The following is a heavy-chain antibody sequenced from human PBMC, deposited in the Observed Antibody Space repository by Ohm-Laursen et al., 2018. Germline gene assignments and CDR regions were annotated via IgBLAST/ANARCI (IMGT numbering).Heavy chain of an antibody. V-gene: IGHV3-7*01. CDR2: MNEIGSEK. CDR3: AKGTTDVDY. J-gene: IGHJ4*02. CDR1: GFTFTSYW. D-gene: IGHD1-1*01. Sequence: SLRLSCTASGFTFTSYWMSWARQAPGKGLEWVANMNEIGSEKYFVDSVRGRFTISRDNAKNSLFLQMNSLRVEDTAVYYCAKGTTDVDYWGQGTLATVSS.